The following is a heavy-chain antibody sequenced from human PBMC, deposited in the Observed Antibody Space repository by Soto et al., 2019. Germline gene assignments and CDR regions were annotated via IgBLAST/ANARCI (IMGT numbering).Heavy chain of an antibody. J-gene: IGHJ5*02. Sequence: VASVKVSCKXSGGTFSSYAISWVRQAPGQGLEWMGGIIPIFGTANYAQKFQGRVTITADESTSTAYMELSSLRSEDTAVYYCARVGAGDGWFGPWGQGTLVTVSS. D-gene: IGHD7-27*01. V-gene: IGHV1-69*13. CDR2: IIPIFGTA. CDR3: ARVGAGDGWFGP. CDR1: GGTFSSYA.